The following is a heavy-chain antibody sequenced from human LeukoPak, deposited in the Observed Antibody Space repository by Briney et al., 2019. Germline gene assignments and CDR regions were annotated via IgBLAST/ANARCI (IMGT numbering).Heavy chain of an antibody. CDR2: IYYSGST. V-gene: IGHV4-59*01. Sequence: SETLSLTCTVSGGSISSYYWSWIRQPPGKGLEWIGYIYYSGSTNYNPSLKSRVTMSVDTSKNQFSLKLSSVTAADTAVYYCARVDYDFWSGYPTGSLDYWGQGTLVTVSS. J-gene: IGHJ4*02. CDR3: ARVDYDFWSGYPTGSLDY. D-gene: IGHD3-3*01. CDR1: GGSISSYY.